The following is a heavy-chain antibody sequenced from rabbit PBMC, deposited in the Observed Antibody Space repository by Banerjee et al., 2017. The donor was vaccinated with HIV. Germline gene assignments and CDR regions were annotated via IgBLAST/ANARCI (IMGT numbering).Heavy chain of an antibody. CDR1: GFSFSGNCW. V-gene: IGHV1S40*01. CDR3: AREAAYAGYGYGDFDL. CDR2: SHAGDSDT. J-gene: IGHJ4*01. Sequence: QSLEESGGALVKPGASLTLTCTASGFSFSGNCWICWVRQAPGKGLEWIACSHAGDSDTYYASWAKGRFTISKTSSTTVTLQMTSLTAADTATYFCAREAAYAGYGYGDFDLWGPGTLVTVS. D-gene: IGHD6-1*01.